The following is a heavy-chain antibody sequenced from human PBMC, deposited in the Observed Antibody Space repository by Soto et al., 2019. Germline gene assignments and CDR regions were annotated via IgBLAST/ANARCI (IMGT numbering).Heavy chain of an antibody. CDR3: AGGGGGGVDC. CDR1: GGSISSRTSY. V-gene: IGHV4-31*03. D-gene: IGHD1-26*01. CDR2: IYYGGDS. J-gene: IGHJ4*02. Sequence: QVQLQESGPGLVKPSQTLSLTCTVSGGSISSRTSYWSWIRQHPGKGLEWIGYIYYGGDSFYNPSQRGRVTLAITTSGNHFSLRRSAWTAAATAVYFCAGGGGGGVDCWGQGTLVTVAS.